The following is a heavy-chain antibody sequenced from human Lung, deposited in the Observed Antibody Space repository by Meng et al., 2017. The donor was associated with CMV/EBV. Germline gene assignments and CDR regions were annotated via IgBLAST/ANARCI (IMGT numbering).Heavy chain of an antibody. CDR3: VRNGFYSLDL. J-gene: IGHJ4*02. D-gene: IGHD3-22*01. V-gene: IGHV4-4*01. CDR1: GHSISSSNW. Sequence: LACAVSGHSISSSNWWSWVRQPPGKGLEWIGQIDHLERAAYDPSLNSRGTISVDKSKNELSLKLTSVTAADTAVYSCVRNGFYSLDLWGQGTLVTVSS. CDR2: IDHLERA.